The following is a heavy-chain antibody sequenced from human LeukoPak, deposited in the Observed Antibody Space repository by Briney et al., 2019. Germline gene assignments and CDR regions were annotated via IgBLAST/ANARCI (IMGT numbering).Heavy chain of an antibody. V-gene: IGHV4-39*07. J-gene: IGHJ4*02. CDR1: GGSISSSSYY. D-gene: IGHD5-24*01. CDR3: ATGRDGYTH. Sequence: SETLSLTCTVSGGSISSSSYYWGWIRQPPGKGLEWIGSIYYSGSTYYNPSLKSRVTISVDTSKNQFSLKLSSVTAADTAVYYCATGRDGYTHWGQGTLVTVSS. CDR2: IYYSGST.